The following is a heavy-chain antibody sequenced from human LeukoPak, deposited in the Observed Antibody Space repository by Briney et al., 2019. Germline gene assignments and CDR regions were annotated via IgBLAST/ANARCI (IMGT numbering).Heavy chain of an antibody. CDR2: ITTYNGNT. CDR3: ARVAAGLDY. CDR1: GYTFPSYA. Sequence: ASVKVSCKASGYTFPSYAFSWVRQAPGQGLEWMGWITTYNGNTDYAQNLQGRVTLTTDTSTSTAYVELRSLRSDDTAVYFCARVAAGLDYWGQGTLVTVSS. V-gene: IGHV1-18*01. D-gene: IGHD6-25*01. J-gene: IGHJ4*02.